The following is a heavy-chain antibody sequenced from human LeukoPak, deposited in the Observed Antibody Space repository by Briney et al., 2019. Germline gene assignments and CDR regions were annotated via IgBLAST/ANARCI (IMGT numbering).Heavy chain of an antibody. CDR1: GDSVSTNVAT. D-gene: IGHD3-10*01. CDR2: TYYRSKWYN. CDR3: ARRSPGRGDFDY. J-gene: IGHJ4*02. V-gene: IGHV6-1*01. Sequence: SQTLSLTCAISGDSVSTNVATWNWIRQSPSRGLEWLATTYYRSKWYNDFAVSVKSRVAINADTSKNQFSLQLNSMSPEDTAVYYCARRSPGRGDFDYWSPGTLVTVSS.